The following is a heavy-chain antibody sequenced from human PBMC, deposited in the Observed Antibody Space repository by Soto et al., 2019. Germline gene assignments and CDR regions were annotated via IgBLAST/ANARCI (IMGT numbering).Heavy chain of an antibody. CDR1: GFTFSSYA. V-gene: IGHV3-23*01. CDR2: IVGSGGST. J-gene: IGHJ4*02. D-gene: IGHD6-19*01. Sequence: EVQLLESGGGLVQRGGSLRLSCAASGFTFSSYAMNWVRQAPGKGLEWVSAIVGSGGSTYYADSVKGRFTISSDNSRNTLDLQMNSLRAEDTAVYYCAKADSSDWYRGPFDYWVQGTLVTVCS. CDR3: AKADSSDWYRGPFDY.